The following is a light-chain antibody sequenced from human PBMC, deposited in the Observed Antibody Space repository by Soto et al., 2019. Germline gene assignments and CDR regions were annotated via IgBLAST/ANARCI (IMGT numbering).Light chain of an antibody. CDR2: AAS. CDR1: QGISSY. Sequence: AIRMTQSPSSFSASTGDRVTITCRASQGISSYLAWYQQKPGKAPKLLIYAASTLQSGVPSRFSGSGSGTDFTITISCLQSEDFATYYCQQYYSYPTWTFGQGTKVEIK. J-gene: IGKJ1*01. V-gene: IGKV1-8*01. CDR3: QQYYSYPTWT.